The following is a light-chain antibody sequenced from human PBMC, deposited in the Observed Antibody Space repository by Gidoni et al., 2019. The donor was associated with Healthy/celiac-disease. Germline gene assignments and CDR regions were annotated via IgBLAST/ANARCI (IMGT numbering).Light chain of an antibody. CDR2: KAS. J-gene: IGKJ4*01. Sequence: DIQMTQSPSTLSASVGDRVTITCRASQSISSWLAWYQQKPGKAPKLLISKASSLESGVPSRFSGSGSGTEFTLTIRRLQPDDFATYYCHQYNSYPLTFXGXTKVEIK. CDR3: HQYNSYPLT. CDR1: QSISSW. V-gene: IGKV1-5*03.